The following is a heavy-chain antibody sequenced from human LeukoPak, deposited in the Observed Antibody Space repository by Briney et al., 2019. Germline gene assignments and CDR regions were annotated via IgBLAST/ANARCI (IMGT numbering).Heavy chain of an antibody. CDR3: ARGFLVLATSAFDV. D-gene: IGHD3-3*01. CDR1: GFTFSSYA. CDR2: ISYDGSNK. V-gene: IGHV3-30*04. Sequence: GGSLRLSCAASGFTFSSYAMHWVRQAPGKGLEWVAVISYDGSNKYYADSVKGRFTISRDNSKNTLYLQMNSLRAEDTAVYYCARGFLVLATSAFDVWGRGTMVTVSS. J-gene: IGHJ3*01.